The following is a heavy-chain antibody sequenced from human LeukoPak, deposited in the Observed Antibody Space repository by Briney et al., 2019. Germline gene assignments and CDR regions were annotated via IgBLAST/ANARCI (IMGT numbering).Heavy chain of an antibody. CDR3: ARAPTLYYFDY. V-gene: IGHV4-34*01. Sequence: SETLSLTCGVYGGSFSGYYWSWIRQPPGKGLEWIGEINHSGSTNYNPSLKSRVTISVDTSNNRFSLKLSSVTAADTAVYYCARAPTLYYFDYWGQGILVTVSS. J-gene: IGHJ4*02. CDR2: INHSGST. CDR1: GGSFSGYY.